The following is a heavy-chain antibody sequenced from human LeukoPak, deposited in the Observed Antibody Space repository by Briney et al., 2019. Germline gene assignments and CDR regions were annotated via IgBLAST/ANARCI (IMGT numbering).Heavy chain of an antibody. Sequence: PGGSLRLSCAASGFTFGSYSMNWVRQAPGKGLEWVSSISSSSSYIYYADSVKGRFTISRDNAKNSLYLQMNSLRAEDTAVYYCARAGYCSSTSCRGMDVWGKGTTVTVSS. V-gene: IGHV3-21*01. CDR2: ISSSSSYI. J-gene: IGHJ6*04. CDR1: GFTFGSYS. CDR3: ARAGYCSSTSCRGMDV. D-gene: IGHD2-2*01.